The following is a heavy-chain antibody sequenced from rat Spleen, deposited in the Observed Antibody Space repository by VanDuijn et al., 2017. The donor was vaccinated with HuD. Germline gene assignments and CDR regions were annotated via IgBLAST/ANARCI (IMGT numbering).Heavy chain of an antibody. CDR3: SSLLY. J-gene: IGHJ2*01. CDR1: GFTFSDYY. V-gene: IGHV5-20*01. Sequence: EVQLVESGGGLVQPGRSLKLSCAASGFTFSDYYMAWVRQAPKKGLEWVASITDTGGIIYYPDSVKGRFTVSRDNAQHTLYLQMNSLRSEDTATYYCSSLLYWGQGVMVTVSS. CDR2: ITDTGGII.